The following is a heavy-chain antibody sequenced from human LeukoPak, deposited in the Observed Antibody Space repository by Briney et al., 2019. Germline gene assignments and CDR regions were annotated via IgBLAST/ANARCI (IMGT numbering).Heavy chain of an antibody. J-gene: IGHJ4*02. Sequence: ASVKVSCKASGYTSTGYYMHWVRQAPGQGLEWMGWINPKSGGTNYLDKFQGRVTMTRDTSISTAYMELSRLRSDDTAVYYCARATAENDYWGQGTLVTVSS. CDR3: ARATAENDY. V-gene: IGHV1-2*02. CDR2: INPKSGGT. CDR1: GYTSTGYY. D-gene: IGHD1-14*01.